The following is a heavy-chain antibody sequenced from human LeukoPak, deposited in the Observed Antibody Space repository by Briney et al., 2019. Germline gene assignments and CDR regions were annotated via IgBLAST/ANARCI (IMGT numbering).Heavy chain of an antibody. CDR2: INHSGST. CDR3: ARGIGS. Sequence: PSETLSLTCAVYGGSFSGYYWSWIRQPPGKGLEWIGEINHSGSTNYNPFLKSRVTISVDTSKNQFSLKLSSVTAADTAVYYCARGIGSWGQGTLVTVSS. J-gene: IGHJ4*02. V-gene: IGHV4-34*01. CDR1: GGSFSGYY.